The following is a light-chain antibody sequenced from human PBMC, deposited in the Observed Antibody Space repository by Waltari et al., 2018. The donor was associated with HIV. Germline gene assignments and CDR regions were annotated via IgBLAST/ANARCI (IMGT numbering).Light chain of an antibody. CDR1: NTDIGLYNL. CDR2: GVN. J-gene: IGLJ2*01. CDR3: SSYTNSDILL. V-gene: IGLV2-14*01. Sequence: QSALTQPASVSGSPGQSITISCTGANTDIGLYNLVSWYRQHPDNAPQLVIYGVNPPPSGVCDRLPCSQSVNPASLTISSLQAEDEADYYCSSYTNSDILLFGGGTKLTVL.